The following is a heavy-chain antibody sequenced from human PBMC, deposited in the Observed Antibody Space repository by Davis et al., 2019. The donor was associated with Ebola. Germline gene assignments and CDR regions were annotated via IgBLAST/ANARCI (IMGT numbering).Heavy chain of an antibody. J-gene: IGHJ6*02. V-gene: IGHV1-2*02. CDR2: INPNSGGT. D-gene: IGHD5-18*01. CDR1: GYTFTGYY. Sequence: ASVKVSCKASGYTFTGYYMHWVRQAPGQGLEWMGWINPNSGGTNYAQKFQGRVTMTRDTSISTAYMELSRLRSDDTAVYYCARWAPTAMVPGYYYYYGMDVWGQGTTVTVSS. CDR3: ARWAPTAMVPGYYYYYGMDV.